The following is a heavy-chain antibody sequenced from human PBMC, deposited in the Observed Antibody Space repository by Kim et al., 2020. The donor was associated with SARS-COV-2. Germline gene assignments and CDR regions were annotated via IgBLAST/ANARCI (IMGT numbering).Heavy chain of an antibody. CDR1: GFTFSSYE. J-gene: IGHJ4*02. Sequence: GGSLRLSCAVSGFTFSSYEMNWVRQAPGKGLEWLSYISSKGSSKHYADSVKGRSTISRDNAKNSLYLQMNSLRAEDTAIYYCGRGAYGSGNYHFDYWGQGTLVTVSS. V-gene: IGHV3-48*03. CDR3: GRGAYGSGNYHFDY. D-gene: IGHD3-10*01. CDR2: ISSKGSSK.